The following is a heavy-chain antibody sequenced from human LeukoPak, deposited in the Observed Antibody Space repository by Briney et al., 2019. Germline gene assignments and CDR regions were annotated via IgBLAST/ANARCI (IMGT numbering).Heavy chain of an antibody. D-gene: IGHD6-13*01. CDR2: IYNSGST. CDR3: ARAYSSSWYFNWFDP. J-gene: IGHJ5*02. V-gene: IGHV4-38-2*02. Sequence: SETLSLTCTVSGYSISSGYFWGWIRQPPGKGLEWIGTIYNSGSTYYNASLESRVTISVDTSKNQFSLKLSSVIAADTAVYYCARAYSSSWYFNWFDPWGQGTLVTVSS. CDR1: GYSISSGYF.